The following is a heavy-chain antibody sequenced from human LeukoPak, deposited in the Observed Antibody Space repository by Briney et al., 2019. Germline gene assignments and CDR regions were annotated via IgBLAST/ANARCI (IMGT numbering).Heavy chain of an antibody. V-gene: IGHV3-23*01. Sequence: GGSLRLSCAASGFTFSSYAMSWVRQAPGKGLEWVSAISGSGGSTYYADSVKGRFTISRDNSKNTLYLQMNSLRAEDTAVYYCANMLLLRYFDWSYFDYWGQGTLVTVSS. D-gene: IGHD3-9*01. CDR3: ANMLLLRYFDWSYFDY. CDR2: ISGSGGST. CDR1: GFTFSSYA. J-gene: IGHJ4*02.